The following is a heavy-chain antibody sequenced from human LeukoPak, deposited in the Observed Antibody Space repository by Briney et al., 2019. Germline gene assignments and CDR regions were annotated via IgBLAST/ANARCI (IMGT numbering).Heavy chain of an antibody. CDR2: IKEDGSEK. Sequence: PGGSLRLSCAASGFTFRSYWMSWVRQAPGKGLEWVANIKEDGSEKYYVDSEKGRFTISRDNAENSLFLQMNSLRAEDTAVYYCGRTGDLSDYWGQGTLVTVSS. D-gene: IGHD7-27*01. J-gene: IGHJ4*02. V-gene: IGHV3-7*01. CDR3: GRTGDLSDY. CDR1: GFTFRSYW.